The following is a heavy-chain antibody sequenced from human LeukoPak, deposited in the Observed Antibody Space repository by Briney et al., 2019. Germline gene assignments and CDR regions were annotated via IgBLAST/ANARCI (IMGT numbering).Heavy chain of an antibody. J-gene: IGHJ6*02. CDR1: GGSISSYY. CDR3: AGNPYYYYYGMDV. V-gene: IGHV4-59*01. Sequence: PSETLSLTCTVSGGSISSYYWSWIRQPPGKGLEWIGYIYYSGSTNYNPSLKSRVTISVDTSKNQFSLKLSSVTAADTAVYYCAGNPYYYYYGMDVWGQGTTVTVSS. CDR2: IYYSGST.